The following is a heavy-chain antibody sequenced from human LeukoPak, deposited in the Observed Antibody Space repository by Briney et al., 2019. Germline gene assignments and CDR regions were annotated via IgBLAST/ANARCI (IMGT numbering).Heavy chain of an antibody. CDR2: ISTYNGNT. D-gene: IGHD2-2*01. V-gene: IGHV1-18*01. CDR3: ARDQAYCSIITCPFDY. Sequence: ASVKVSCKASGYTFTSCGISWVRQAPGQGLEWMGWISTYNGNTNYAQKLRGRVTMTTDTSTGTAYMELRSLRSDNTAVYYCARDQAYCSIITCPFDYWGQGTLVTVSS. CDR1: GYTFTSCG. J-gene: IGHJ4*02.